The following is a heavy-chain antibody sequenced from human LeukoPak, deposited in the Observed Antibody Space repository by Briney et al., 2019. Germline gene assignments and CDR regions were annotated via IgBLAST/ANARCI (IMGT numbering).Heavy chain of an antibody. CDR3: ARGGGYASPIGY. D-gene: IGHD5-12*01. J-gene: IGHJ4*02. Sequence: SETLSLICNVSGRSISTYYWSWIRQPPGKGLEWIGYIYHSGSTNYNPSLKSRVTISVDTSKNQFSLKLSSVTAGDTAVYYCARGGGYASPIGYWGQGDVVTVSS. CDR1: GRSISTYY. V-gene: IGHV4-59*01. CDR2: IYHSGST.